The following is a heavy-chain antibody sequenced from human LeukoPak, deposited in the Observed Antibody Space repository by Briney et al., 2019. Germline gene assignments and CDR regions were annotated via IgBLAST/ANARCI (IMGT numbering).Heavy chain of an antibody. CDR1: GGTFSSYA. J-gene: IGHJ4*02. Sequence: ASVKVSCKASGGTFSSYAISWVRQAPGQGLEWMGGIIPIFGTANYAQKFQGRVTITADKSTSTAYMELSSLRSEDTAVYYCASQGDPRPITIFGDYYFDYWGQGTLVTVSS. CDR3: ASQGDPRPITIFGDYYFDY. D-gene: IGHD3-3*01. V-gene: IGHV1-69*06. CDR2: IIPIFGTA.